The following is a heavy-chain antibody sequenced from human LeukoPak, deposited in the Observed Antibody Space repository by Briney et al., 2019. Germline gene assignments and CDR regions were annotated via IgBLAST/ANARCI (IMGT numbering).Heavy chain of an antibody. V-gene: IGHV3-9*01. CDR2: ISWNSGSI. CDR3: AKGILTTVVTDAFDI. D-gene: IGHD4-23*01. CDR1: GFTFDDYA. Sequence: SLRLSCAASGFTFDDYAMQWVRQAPGKGLEWVSGISWNSGSIGYADSVKGRFTISRDNAKNSLYLQMNSLRAEDTALYYCAKGILTTVVTDAFDIWGQGTMVTVSS. J-gene: IGHJ3*02.